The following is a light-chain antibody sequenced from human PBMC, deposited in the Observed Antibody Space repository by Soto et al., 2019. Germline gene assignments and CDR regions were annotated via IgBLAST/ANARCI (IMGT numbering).Light chain of an antibody. CDR1: SSDVGGYNY. V-gene: IGLV2-14*03. CDR2: DVS. Sequence: QSVLTQPASVSGSPEQSITISCTGTSSDVGGYNYVSWYQHHPGKAPKRMIHDVSNRPSGVSNRFSGSKSGNTASLTISGLQAEDEADYYCSSYIPNNSTYVFGTGTKLTVL. J-gene: IGLJ1*01. CDR3: SSYIPNNSTYV.